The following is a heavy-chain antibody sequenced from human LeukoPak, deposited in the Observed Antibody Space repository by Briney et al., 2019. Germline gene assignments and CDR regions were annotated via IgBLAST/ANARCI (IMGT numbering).Heavy chain of an antibody. CDR1: GGTFSSYA. J-gene: IGHJ3*02. CDR2: IIPIFGTA. V-gene: IGHV1-69*05. D-gene: IGHD2-15*01. Sequence: GTSVKVSCKGSGGTFSSYAISWVRQAPGQGLEWMGGIIPIFGTANYAQKFQGRVTITTDESTSTAYMELSSLRSEDTAVYYCARELRYCSGGSCSDDAFDIWGQGTMVTVSS. CDR3: ARELRYCSGGSCSDDAFDI.